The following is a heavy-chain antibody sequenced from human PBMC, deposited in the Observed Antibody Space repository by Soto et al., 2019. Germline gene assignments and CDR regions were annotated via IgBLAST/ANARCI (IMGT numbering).Heavy chain of an antibody. CDR2: IYYSGST. V-gene: IGHV4-31*03. J-gene: IGHJ4*02. Sequence: SETLSPTCTVSGGSINSGGYYWSWIRQHPGKGLEWIGYIYYSGSTYYNPSLKSRVTISIDTSKNQFSLKLSSVTAADTAVYYCARAQTIFGIITVFDYWGPGTLVTVSS. CDR1: GGSINSGGYY. CDR3: ARAQTIFGIITVFDY. D-gene: IGHD3-3*01.